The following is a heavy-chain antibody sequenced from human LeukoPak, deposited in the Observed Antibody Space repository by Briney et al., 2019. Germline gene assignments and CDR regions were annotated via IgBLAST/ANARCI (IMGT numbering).Heavy chain of an antibody. CDR2: ISGSGGTT. V-gene: IGHV3-23*01. J-gene: IGHJ4*02. CDR1: GFSFNIYA. Sequence: PGGSLRLSCAASGFSFNIYAMSWVRQAPGKGLEWVSAISGSGGTTYNADSVKGRFTISRDNAKNSLYLQMNSLRAEDTAVYYCAREGRSIAAAGTYYWGQGTLVTVSS. D-gene: IGHD6-13*01. CDR3: AREGRSIAAAGTYY.